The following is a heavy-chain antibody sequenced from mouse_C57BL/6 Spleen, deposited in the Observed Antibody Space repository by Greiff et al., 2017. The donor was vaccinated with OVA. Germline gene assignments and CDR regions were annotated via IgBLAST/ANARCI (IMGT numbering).Heavy chain of an antibody. V-gene: IGHV5-17*01. J-gene: IGHJ4*01. D-gene: IGHD1-1*01. CDR3: ARGTTVVQYYYAMDY. Sequence: EVQRVESGGGLVKPGGSLKLSCAASGFTFSDYGMHWVRQAPEKGLEWVAYISSGSSTIYYADTVKGRFTISRDNAKNTLFLQMTSLRSEDTAMYYCARGTTVVQYYYAMDYWGQGTSVTVSS. CDR2: ISSGSSTI. CDR1: GFTFSDYG.